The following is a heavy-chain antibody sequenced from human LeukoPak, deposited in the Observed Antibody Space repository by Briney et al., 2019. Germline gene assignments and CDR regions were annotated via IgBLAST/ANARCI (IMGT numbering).Heavy chain of an antibody. V-gene: IGHV3-15*01. J-gene: IGHJ5*02. CDR3: ATDMGYCSSASCYNWFDA. CDR1: GFTFSNAW. Sequence: GGSLRLSCAASGFTFSNAWMSWVRQAPGKGLEWVGRIKSKTDGGTTDYAAPVKGRFTISRDDSKNTLYLQMNSLKTEDTAVYYCATDMGYCSSASCYNWFDAWGQGTLVTVSS. D-gene: IGHD2-2*01. CDR2: IKSKTDGGTT.